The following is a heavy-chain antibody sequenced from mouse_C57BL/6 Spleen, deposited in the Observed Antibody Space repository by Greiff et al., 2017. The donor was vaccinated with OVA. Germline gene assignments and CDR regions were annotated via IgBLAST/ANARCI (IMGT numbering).Heavy chain of an antibody. CDR3: ARLNGYDPYYLDY. CDR1: GYTFTSYW. CDR2: IDPSDSYT. D-gene: IGHD2-2*01. Sequence: VQLQQPGAELVMPGASVKLSCKASGYTFTSYWMHWVKQRPGQGLEWIGEIDPSDSYTNYNQKFKGKATLTVDKSSSPAYMQLSSLTSEDSAVEDCARLNGYDPYYLDYWGQGTTLTVSS. J-gene: IGHJ2*01. V-gene: IGHV1-69*01.